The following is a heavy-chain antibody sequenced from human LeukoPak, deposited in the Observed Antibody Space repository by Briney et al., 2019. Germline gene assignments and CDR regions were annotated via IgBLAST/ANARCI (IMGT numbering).Heavy chain of an antibody. V-gene: IGHV3-11*01. CDR2: ISSSGNTI. D-gene: IGHD3-9*01. CDR1: GFTFSDYY. CDR3: AKDGGEYYDILTGYYPRLYYMDV. J-gene: IGHJ6*03. Sequence: PGGSLRLSCAASGFTFSDYYMSWIRQAPGKGLEWVSYISSSGNTIYYADSVKGRFTISRDNSKNTLYLQMNSLRAEDTAVYYCAKDGGEYYDILTGYYPRLYYMDVWGKGTTVTISS.